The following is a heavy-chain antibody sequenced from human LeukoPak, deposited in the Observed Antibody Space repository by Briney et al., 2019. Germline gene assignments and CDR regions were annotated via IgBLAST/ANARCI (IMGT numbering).Heavy chain of an antibody. CDR1: GFTFSDHY. D-gene: IGHD5-12*01. J-gene: IGHJ4*02. Sequence: GGSLRLSCAASGFTFSDHYMDWVRQAPGKGLEWVGRTRNKPNNYTTEYAASVKGRFTISRDDSKSSPYLQMNSLKAEDTAVYYCARARTYSGYDWDYWGQGTLVTVSS. CDR3: ARARTYSGYDWDY. CDR2: TRNKPNNYTT. V-gene: IGHV3-72*01.